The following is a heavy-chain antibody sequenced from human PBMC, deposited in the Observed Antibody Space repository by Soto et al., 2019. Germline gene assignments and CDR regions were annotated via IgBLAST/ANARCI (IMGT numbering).Heavy chain of an antibody. V-gene: IGHV4-59*08. J-gene: IGHJ3*01. CDR2: IYYTGRT. D-gene: IGHD6-25*01. CDR1: GGSISYYY. Sequence: QVQLQESGPGLVKPSETLSLTCTVSGGSISYYYWSWIRQPPGKALEWIGYIYYTGRTNYSPSLRSRVTMSADTSKNQFSLTLNSVTAADTAVYYCARQVSGSFDFWGRGTIVTVSS. CDR3: ARQVSGSFDF.